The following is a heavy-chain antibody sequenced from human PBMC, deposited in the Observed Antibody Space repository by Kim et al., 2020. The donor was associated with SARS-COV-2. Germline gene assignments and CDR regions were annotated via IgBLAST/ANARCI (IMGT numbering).Heavy chain of an antibody. Sequence: GRFTISRDNSKNTLYLQMNSLRAEDTAVYYCAEARISSWSKYYYYYGMDVWGQGTTVTVSS. D-gene: IGHD6-13*01. CDR3: AEARISSWSKYYYYYGMDV. J-gene: IGHJ6*02. V-gene: IGHV3-33*06.